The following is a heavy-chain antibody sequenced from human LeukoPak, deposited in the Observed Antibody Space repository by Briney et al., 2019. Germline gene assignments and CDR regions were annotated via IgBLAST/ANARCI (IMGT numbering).Heavy chain of an antibody. CDR3: ARGSRGYTYG. D-gene: IGHD5-18*01. CDR1: GASVSSGSYY. V-gene: IGHV4-61*01. CDR2: TYYSGSA. Sequence: NPSETLSLTCTVSGASVSSGSYYWSWIRQPPGKGLEWIGYTYYSGSANYNPSLKSRVTISVDTSKNQFSLKLSSVTAADTAVYYCARGSRGYTYGWGQGTLVTVSS. J-gene: IGHJ4*02.